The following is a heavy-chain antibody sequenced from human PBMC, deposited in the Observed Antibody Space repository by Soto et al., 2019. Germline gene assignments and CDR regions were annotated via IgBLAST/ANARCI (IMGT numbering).Heavy chain of an antibody. CDR3: ARASPYSSNESRVPRLHYSYMDV. Sequence: EVQLLESGGGLVQPGGSLRLSCAASGFTFSSYAMSWVRQAPGKGLEWVSAISGSGGSTYYADSVKGRFTISRDNSKNTLYLKMSSLRAEDTAVYYCARASPYSSNESRVPRLHYSYMDVWGKGTTVTVSS. J-gene: IGHJ6*03. D-gene: IGHD6-19*01. CDR1: GFTFSSYA. CDR2: ISGSGGST. V-gene: IGHV3-23*01.